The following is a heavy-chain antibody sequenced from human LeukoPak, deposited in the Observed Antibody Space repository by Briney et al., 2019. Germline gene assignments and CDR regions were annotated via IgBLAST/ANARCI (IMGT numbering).Heavy chain of an antibody. V-gene: IGHV4-39*02. CDR2: IYSGRTT. CDR3: ARDFGVYGMDV. D-gene: IGHD3-3*01. CDR1: AGSFSSSSHH. Sequence: SETLSLTCTVSAGSFSSSSHHWGWIRQSPGKGLEWIGSIYSGRTTYFNPSLNSRATISVVTSKNQLSLHLYSVTAADTAVYYCARDFGVYGMDVWGQGTTVTVSS. J-gene: IGHJ6*02.